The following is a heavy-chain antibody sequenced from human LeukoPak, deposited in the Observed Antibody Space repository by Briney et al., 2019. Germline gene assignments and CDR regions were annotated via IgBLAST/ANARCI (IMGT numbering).Heavy chain of an antibody. CDR3: ARDLLSYYDTPGTFDY. CDR1: GFTFSSYG. D-gene: IGHD3-22*01. CDR2: IKQDGSEK. V-gene: IGHV3-7*01. J-gene: IGHJ4*02. Sequence: PGGSLRLSCAASGFTFSSYGMSWVRQAPGKGLEWVANIKQDGSEKYYVDSVKGRFTISRDNAKNSLYLQMNSLRAEDTAVYYCARDLLSYYDTPGTFDYWGQGTLVTVSS.